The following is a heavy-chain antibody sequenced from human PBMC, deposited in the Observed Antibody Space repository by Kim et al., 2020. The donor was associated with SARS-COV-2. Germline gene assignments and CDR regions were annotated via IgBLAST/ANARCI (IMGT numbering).Heavy chain of an antibody. J-gene: IGHJ6*03. CDR3: ARGPSSSSSLLGFYYMDV. V-gene: IGHV4-34*01. CDR1: GGSFSGYS. D-gene: IGHD6-6*01. Sequence: SETLSLTCAVYGGSFSGYSWSWIRQPPGKGLEWIGEINHSGSTNYNPSLKSRVTISLDTSKNQFSLQLSSVTAADTAVYYCARGPSSSSSLLGFYYMDVWGKGTTVTVSS. CDR2: INHSGST.